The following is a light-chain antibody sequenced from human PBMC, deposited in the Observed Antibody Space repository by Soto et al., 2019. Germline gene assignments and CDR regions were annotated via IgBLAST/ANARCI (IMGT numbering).Light chain of an antibody. CDR1: QSISSW. CDR2: KAS. J-gene: IGKJ4*01. Sequence: DIQMTQSPSTLSASVGDRVTITCRASQSISSWLAWYQQKPGKAPKLLIYKASSLESGVPSRFSGSGSGTEFTLTISSLQPDDFATYYCQQYNSYRTFGGGTKVDSK. V-gene: IGKV1-5*03. CDR3: QQYNSYRT.